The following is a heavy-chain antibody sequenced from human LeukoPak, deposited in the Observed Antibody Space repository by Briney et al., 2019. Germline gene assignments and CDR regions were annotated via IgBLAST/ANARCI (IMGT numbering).Heavy chain of an antibody. J-gene: IGHJ4*02. D-gene: IGHD4-17*01. CDR1: GFTFSSYA. CDR2: ISGSGGST. CDR3: AKDPGTVTDYYFDY. V-gene: IGHV3-23*01. Sequence: QPGGSLRLSCAASGFTFSSYAMGWVRQAPGKGLEWVSAISGSGGSTYYADSVKGRFTISRDNSKNALYLQMNSLRAEDTAVYYCAKDPGTVTDYYFDYWGQGTLVTVSS.